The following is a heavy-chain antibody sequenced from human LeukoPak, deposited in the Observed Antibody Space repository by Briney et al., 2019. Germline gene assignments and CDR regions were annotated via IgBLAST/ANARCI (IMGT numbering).Heavy chain of an antibody. J-gene: IGHJ5*02. CDR2: IYYSGGT. Sequence: PSETLSLTCTVSGGSISSYYWSWIRQPPGKGLEWVGYIYYSGGTNYNPSLKSRVTLSVEPSKNQFSLKLSFVTAADTALYYCARGNGWVCSSTSCYNWFDPWGQGTLVTVSS. CDR1: GGSISSYY. D-gene: IGHD2-2*01. V-gene: IGHV4-59*01. CDR3: ARGNGWVCSSTSCYNWFDP.